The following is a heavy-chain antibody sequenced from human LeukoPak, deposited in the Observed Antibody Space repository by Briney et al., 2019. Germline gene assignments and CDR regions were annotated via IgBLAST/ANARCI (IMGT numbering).Heavy chain of an antibody. CDR1: GGTFSSYA. CDR3: ARGLKWPTGYYHMDV. D-gene: IGHD5-12*01. V-gene: IGHV1-69*05. Sequence: SVKVSCKASGGTFSSYAISWVRQAPGQGLEWMGGIIPIFGTANYAQKFQGRVTITTDESTSTAYMELSSLRSEDTAVYYCARGLKWPTGYYHMDVWGKGTTVTVSS. J-gene: IGHJ6*03. CDR2: IIPIFGTA.